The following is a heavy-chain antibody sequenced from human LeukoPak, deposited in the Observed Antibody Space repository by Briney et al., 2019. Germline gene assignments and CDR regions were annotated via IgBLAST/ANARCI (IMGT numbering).Heavy chain of an antibody. Sequence: ASVKVSCKASGYTFTSYAMNWVRQATGQGLEWMGWMNPNSGNTGYAQKFQGRVTMTRNTSISTAYMELSSLRSEDTAVYYCARGGSITMIVVVITKMGAFDIWGQGTMVTVSS. CDR1: GYTFTSYA. V-gene: IGHV1-8*02. CDR3: ARGGSITMIVVVITKMGAFDI. D-gene: IGHD3-22*01. CDR2: MNPNSGNT. J-gene: IGHJ3*02.